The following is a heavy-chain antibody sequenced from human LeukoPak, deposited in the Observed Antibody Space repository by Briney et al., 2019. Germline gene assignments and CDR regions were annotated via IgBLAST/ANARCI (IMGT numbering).Heavy chain of an antibody. CDR2: IYHSGST. Sequence: PSETLSLTCTVSGGSISSSSYYWGWIRQPPGKGLEWIGYIYHSGSTYYNPSLKSRVTISVDRSKNQFSLKLSSVTAADTAVYYCARAPSSGFDYYFDSWGQGTLVTVSS. CDR3: ARAPSSGFDYYFDS. V-gene: IGHV4-30-2*01. D-gene: IGHD5-12*01. J-gene: IGHJ4*02. CDR1: GGSISSSSYY.